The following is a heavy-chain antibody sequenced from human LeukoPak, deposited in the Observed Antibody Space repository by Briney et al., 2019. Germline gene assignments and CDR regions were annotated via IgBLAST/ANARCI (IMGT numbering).Heavy chain of an antibody. Sequence: GGSLRPSCAASGFTFSSYAMGWVRQAPGKGLEWVSAITASGGNTYYADSVKGRFTISRDNSKNTLYLQVNSLRAEDTAVYYCAKGNGYSYGRYYFDYWGQGTLVTVSS. D-gene: IGHD5-18*01. CDR1: GFTFSSYA. J-gene: IGHJ4*02. V-gene: IGHV3-23*01. CDR2: ITASGGNT. CDR3: AKGNGYSYGRYYFDY.